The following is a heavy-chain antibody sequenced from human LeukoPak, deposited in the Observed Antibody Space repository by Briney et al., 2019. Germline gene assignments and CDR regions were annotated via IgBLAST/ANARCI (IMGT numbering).Heavy chain of an antibody. CDR1: GFTFSDYY. CDR2: ISGSGGST. CDR3: ARPMTTVTSSPDY. D-gene: IGHD4-17*01. Sequence: GGSLRLSCAASGFTFSDYYMSWIRQAPGKGLEWVSAISGSGGSTYYADSVKGRFTISRDNSKNTLYLQMNSLRAEDTAVYYCARPMTTVTSSPDYWGQGTLVTVSS. V-gene: IGHV3-23*01. J-gene: IGHJ4*02.